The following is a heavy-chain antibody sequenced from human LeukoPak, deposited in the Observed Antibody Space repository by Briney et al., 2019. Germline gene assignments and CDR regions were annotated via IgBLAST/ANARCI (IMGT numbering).Heavy chain of an antibody. V-gene: IGHV4-39*01. Sequence: PSETLSLTCTVSGGSISSSSYYWGSIRQPPGRGLEWIGIIDYSGSTYYNPSLKSRVTISVDTSKNQFSLKLSSVTAADRAVYYCARLYYYDSSGLRQGQNWFDPWGQGTLVTVSS. CDR3: ARLYYYDSSGLRQGQNWFDP. J-gene: IGHJ5*02. CDR1: GGSISSSSYY. CDR2: IDYSGST. D-gene: IGHD3-22*01.